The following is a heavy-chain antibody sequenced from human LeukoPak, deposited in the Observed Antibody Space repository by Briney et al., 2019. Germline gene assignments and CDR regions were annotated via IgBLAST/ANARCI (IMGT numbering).Heavy chain of an antibody. J-gene: IGHJ5*02. V-gene: IGHV4-61*02. CDR1: GGSISSGSYY. D-gene: IGHD6-13*01. CDR3: ARVGSSSWYGYNWFDP. Sequence: PSQTLSLTCTVSGGSISSGSYYWSWIRQPAGKGLEWIGRIYTSGSTNYNPSLKSRVTISVDTSKNQFSLKLSSVTAADTAVYYCARVGSSSWYGYNWFDPWGQGTLVTVSS. CDR2: IYTSGST.